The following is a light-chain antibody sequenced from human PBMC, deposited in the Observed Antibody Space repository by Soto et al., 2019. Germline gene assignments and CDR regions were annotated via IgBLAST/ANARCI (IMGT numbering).Light chain of an antibody. CDR1: QSVSSN. J-gene: IGKJ4*01. V-gene: IGKV3-15*01. Sequence: ERVMTQSPATLSVSAGERATLSCRAGQSVSSNLAWYQQKPGQAPSLLIYGASTRATGTPARFSGSGSGTEFTLTISSLQSEDFAVYYCQQYIRWPLTFGGGTKVDI. CDR2: GAS. CDR3: QQYIRWPLT.